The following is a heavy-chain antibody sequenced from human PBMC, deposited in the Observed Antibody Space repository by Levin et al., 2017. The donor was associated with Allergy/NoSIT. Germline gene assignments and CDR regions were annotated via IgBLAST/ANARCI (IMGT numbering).Heavy chain of an antibody. V-gene: IGHV4-59*01. J-gene: IGHJ4*02. CDR2: IYYSGST. CDR1: GGSIRSYY. Sequence: SQTLSLPCTVSGGSIRSYYWSWIRQPPGKGLEWIAYIYYSGSTSYNPSLKSRVTISVDTSKNQFSLNLNSVTAADTAVYYCAAGPVVAAIDFDYWGQGTLVTVSS. D-gene: IGHD2-15*01. CDR3: AAGPVVAAIDFDY.